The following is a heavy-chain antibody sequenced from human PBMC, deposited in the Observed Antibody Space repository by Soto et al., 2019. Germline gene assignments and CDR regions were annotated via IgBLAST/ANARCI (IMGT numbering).Heavy chain of an antibody. CDR1: GYTFTNFG. J-gene: IGHJ4*02. CDR2: ISAYNGNT. CDR3: ARGGTQIDY. D-gene: IGHD3-16*01. Sequence: QVQLVQSGAEVKKPGASVKVSCKASGYTFTNFGISWVRQAPGQGLEWMGWISAYNGNTNYAQKFQGRGTLTTDTSASTSYMEVRSRRFDDAAVYYCARGGTQIDYWGQGTLVTVSS. V-gene: IGHV1-18*01.